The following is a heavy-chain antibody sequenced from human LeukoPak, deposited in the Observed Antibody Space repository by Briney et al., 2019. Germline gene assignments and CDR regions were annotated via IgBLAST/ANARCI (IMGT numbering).Heavy chain of an antibody. V-gene: IGHV3-7*01. CDR3: AREGIAAAADY. CDR2: MKQDGSEK. J-gene: IGHJ4*02. Sequence: GGSLRLSCVASGFTFSSYWMSWVRQAPGKGLEWVANMKQDGSEKYYVDSVKGRFTIPRDNAKTSVYLQMNSLRAEDTAMYYCAREGIAAAADYWGQGMLVTVSS. CDR1: GFTFSSYW. D-gene: IGHD6-13*01.